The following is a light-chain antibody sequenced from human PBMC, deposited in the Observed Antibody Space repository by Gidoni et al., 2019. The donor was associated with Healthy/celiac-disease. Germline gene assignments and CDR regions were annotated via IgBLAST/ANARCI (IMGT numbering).Light chain of an antibody. V-gene: IGKV3-20*01. J-gene: IGKJ5*01. CDR1: QSVSSSY. Sequence: ELVLTQSPGTLSLSPGERATLSCRVSQSVSSSYLAWYQQKPGKAPRLLIYVASSRATSIPDRFSGSGSGTDFTITISRLEPEDFAVYYCQQYGSSPPITFGQGTRLEIK. CDR2: VAS. CDR3: QQYGSSPPIT.